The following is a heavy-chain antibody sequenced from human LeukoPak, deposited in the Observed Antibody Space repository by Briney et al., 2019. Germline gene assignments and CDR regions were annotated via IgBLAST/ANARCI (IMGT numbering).Heavy chain of an antibody. Sequence: GGSLRLSCVASGFSFSRYTMHWVRQAPGKGLEWVALMSSDGGKENYADSVRGRFTISRDNSYNTLYLHMNSLRADDTAVYYCARPEVHYCSGDCYPNYFDSWGQETLVTVSS. D-gene: IGHD2-21*02. V-gene: IGHV3-30-3*01. CDR2: MSSDGGKE. CDR3: ARPEVHYCSGDCYPNYFDS. CDR1: GFSFSRYT. J-gene: IGHJ4*02.